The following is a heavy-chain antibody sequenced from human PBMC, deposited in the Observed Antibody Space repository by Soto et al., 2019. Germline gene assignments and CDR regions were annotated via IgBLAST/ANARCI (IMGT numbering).Heavy chain of an antibody. CDR1: GFTFSSYG. CDR3: ARDEEYYDILTGSLYYYGMDV. D-gene: IGHD3-9*01. Sequence: PGWSLRLSCAASGFTFSSYGMHWVRQAPGKGLEWVAVIWYDGSNKYYADSVKGRFTISRDNSKNTLYLQMNSLRAEDTAVYYCARDEEYYDILTGSLYYYGMDVWGQGTTVTVSS. J-gene: IGHJ6*02. CDR2: IWYDGSNK. V-gene: IGHV3-33*01.